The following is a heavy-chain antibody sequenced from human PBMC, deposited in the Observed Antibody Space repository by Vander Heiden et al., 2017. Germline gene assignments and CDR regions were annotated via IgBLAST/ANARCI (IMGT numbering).Heavy chain of an antibody. CDR3: ARSGPRLQDIVVVPAAIRMPLDY. CDR2: IIPIFGTA. V-gene: IGHV1-69*01. Sequence: FSSYAISWVRQAPGQGLEWMGGIIPIFGTANYAQKFQGRVTITADESTSTAYMELSSLRSEDTAVYYCARSGPRLQDIVVVPAAIRMPLDYWGQGTLVTVSS. J-gene: IGHJ4*02. D-gene: IGHD2-2*02. CDR1: FSSYA.